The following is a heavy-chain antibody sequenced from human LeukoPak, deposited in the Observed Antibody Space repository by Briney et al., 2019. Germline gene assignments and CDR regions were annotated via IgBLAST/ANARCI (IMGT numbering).Heavy chain of an antibody. CDR3: ARGRAGPLRYFDF. V-gene: IGHV3-30-3*01. CDR1: GFTFSSYA. CDR2: ISYDGSNK. J-gene: IGHJ4*02. Sequence: GGSLRLTCAASGFTFSSYAVHWVRQAPGKGLEWVAVISYDGSNKYYADSVKGRFTISRDNSKNTLYLQMNSLRVEDTAVYYCARGRAGPLRYFDFWGQGTLVTVSS. D-gene: IGHD3-9*01.